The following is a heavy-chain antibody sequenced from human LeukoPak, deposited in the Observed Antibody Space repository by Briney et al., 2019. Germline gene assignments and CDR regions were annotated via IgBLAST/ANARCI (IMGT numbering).Heavy chain of an antibody. J-gene: IGHJ4*02. V-gene: IGHV3-23*01. CDR3: AKGSAAGRPYYFDF. CDR2: ITNSADDT. CDR1: GFTFRHYT. D-gene: IGHD6-6*01. Sequence: GGSLRLSCAASGFTFRHYTMSWVRQAPGKGLHWISAITNSADDTYYADSVKGRFTISRDNSRNTLDLQMNSLRAEDTAVYYCAKGSAAGRPYYFDFWGQGTLVTVSS.